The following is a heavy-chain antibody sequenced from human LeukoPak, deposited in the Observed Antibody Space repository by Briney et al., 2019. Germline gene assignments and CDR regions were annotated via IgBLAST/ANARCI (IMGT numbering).Heavy chain of an antibody. CDR2: IYYSGST. J-gene: IGHJ4*02. V-gene: IGHV4-31*03. D-gene: IGHD1-14*01. Sequence: ASQTLSLTCTVSGGSISSGGYYWSWIRQHPGMGLEWIGYIYYSGSTYYNPSLKSRVTISVDTSKNQFSLKLSSVTAADTAVYYCARSANWNHASFDYWGQGTPVTVSS. CDR3: ARSANWNHASFDY. CDR1: GGSISSGGYY.